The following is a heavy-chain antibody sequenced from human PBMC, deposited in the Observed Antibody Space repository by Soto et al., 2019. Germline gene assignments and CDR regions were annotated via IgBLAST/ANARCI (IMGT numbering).Heavy chain of an antibody. CDR2: ISGSGGST. CDR3: APAPYSSSPPSLDY. Sequence: GGSLRLSCAASGFTFSSYAMSWVRQAPGKGLEWVSAISGSGGSTYYADSVKGRFTISRDNSKNTLYLQMNSLRAEDTAVYYCAPAPYSSSPPSLDYWGQGTLVTVSS. V-gene: IGHV3-23*01. CDR1: GFTFSSYA. D-gene: IGHD6-6*01. J-gene: IGHJ4*02.